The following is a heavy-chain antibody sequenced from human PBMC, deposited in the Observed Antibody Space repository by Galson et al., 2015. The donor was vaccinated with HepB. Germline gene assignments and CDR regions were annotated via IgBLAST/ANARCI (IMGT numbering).Heavy chain of an antibody. J-gene: IGHJ4*02. Sequence: ETLSLTCAVYGGSFSGYYWSWIRQPPGKGLEWIGEINHSGSTNYNPSLKSRVTISVDTSKNQFSLKLSSVTAADTAVYYCARGRAYSNYGDYWGQGTLVTVSS. CDR3: ARGRAYSNYGDY. CDR1: GGSFSGYY. D-gene: IGHD4-11*01. CDR2: INHSGST. V-gene: IGHV4-34*01.